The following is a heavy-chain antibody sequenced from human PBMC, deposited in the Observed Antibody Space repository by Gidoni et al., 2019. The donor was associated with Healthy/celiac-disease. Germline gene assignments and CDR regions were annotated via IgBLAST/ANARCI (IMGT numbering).Heavy chain of an antibody. CDR1: GGPFCSSA. CDR2: IIPIIGTA. V-gene: IGHV1-69*06. D-gene: IGHD3-16*01. CDR3: ARGGPRGGFSFDY. Sequence: QVQLVHSRTEVKKPGASVKFTCKASGGPFCSSAISWVGQAPGQGLEWMGGIIPIIGTANYAQKFQGRVTITADKSTRKAYMELSSLRSEDTAVYYCARGGPRGGFSFDYWGQGTLVTVSS. J-gene: IGHJ4*02.